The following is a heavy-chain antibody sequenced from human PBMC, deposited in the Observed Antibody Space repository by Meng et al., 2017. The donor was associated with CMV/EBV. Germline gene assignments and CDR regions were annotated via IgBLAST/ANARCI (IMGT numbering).Heavy chain of an antibody. V-gene: IGHV4-34*01. D-gene: IGHD1-14*01. CDR3: ARDLPGGWFDP. CDR2: INHSGST. Sequence: SETLSLTCAVYGGSFSGYYWSWIRQPPGKGLEWIGEINHSGSTNYNPSLKSRVTISVDTSKNQFSLKLSSVTAADTAVYHCARDLPGGWFDPWGQGTLVTVSS. J-gene: IGHJ5*02. CDR1: GGSFSGYY.